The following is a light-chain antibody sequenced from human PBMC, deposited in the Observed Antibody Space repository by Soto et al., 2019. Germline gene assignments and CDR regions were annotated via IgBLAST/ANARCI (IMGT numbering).Light chain of an antibody. J-gene: IGKJ5*01. CDR1: QGISSY. V-gene: IGKV1-8*01. Sequence: AIRMTQSPSSFSASTGDRVTITCRASQGISSYLAWYQQKPGKAPKLLIYAASTLQSGVPSRFSGSGSGTEFTLTISSLQPDDFATYYCQQYNSYPITFGQGTRLEI. CDR2: AAS. CDR3: QQYNSYPIT.